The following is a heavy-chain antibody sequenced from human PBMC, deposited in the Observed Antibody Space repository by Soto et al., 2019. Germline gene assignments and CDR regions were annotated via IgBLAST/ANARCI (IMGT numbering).Heavy chain of an antibody. D-gene: IGHD6-6*01. CDR3: ARGKQLRSSDSYYGMDV. CDR2: IKQDGSEK. Sequence: GGSLRLSCAASGFTFSSYWMSWVRQAPGKGLEWEANIKQDGSEKYYVDSVKGRFTISRDNAKNSLYLQMNSLRAEDTAVYYCARGKQLRSSDSYYGMDVWGQGTTVTVSS. CDR1: GFTFSSYW. V-gene: IGHV3-7*03. J-gene: IGHJ6*02.